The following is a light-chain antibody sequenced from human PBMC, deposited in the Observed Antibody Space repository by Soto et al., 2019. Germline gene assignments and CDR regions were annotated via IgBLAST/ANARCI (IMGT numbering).Light chain of an antibody. J-gene: IGLJ1*01. CDR3: SSYAGSNIGV. CDR2: EVS. Sequence: QTVVTQPPSASGSPGQSVTISCTGTSSDVGGYNYVSWYQQHPGKAPKLMIYEVSKWPSGVPDRFSGSKSGNTASLTVSGLQAEDEADYYCSSYAGSNIGVFGTGTKLTVL. V-gene: IGLV2-8*01. CDR1: SSDVGGYNY.